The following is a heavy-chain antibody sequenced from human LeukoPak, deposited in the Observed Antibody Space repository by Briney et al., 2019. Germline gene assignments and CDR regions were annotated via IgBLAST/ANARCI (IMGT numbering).Heavy chain of an antibody. Sequence: SETLSFTCGVSGGSITNTNYWTWVRQPPGKGLEWIGEVNLQGSTNYNPSLMGRVAISVDKSENHISLQLTSVTAADTAVYYCAREGGPYRPLDYSGQGTLVTVSS. J-gene: IGHJ4*02. CDR1: GGSITNTNY. CDR3: AREGGPYRPLDY. CDR2: VNLQGST. V-gene: IGHV4-4*02.